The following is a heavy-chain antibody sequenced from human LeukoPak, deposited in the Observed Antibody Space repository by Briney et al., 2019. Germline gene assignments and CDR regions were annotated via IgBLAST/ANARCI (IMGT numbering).Heavy chain of an antibody. D-gene: IGHD3-10*01. Sequence: GESLQISCKGSGYSFTSYWIGWVRQMPGKGLEWMGIIYPGDSDTRYSPSFQGQVTISADKSISTAYLQWSSLKASNTAMYYCARHQYGSGSYYYYMDVWGKGTTVTVSS. CDR1: GYSFTSYW. CDR2: IYPGDSDT. CDR3: ARHQYGSGSYYYYMDV. J-gene: IGHJ6*03. V-gene: IGHV5-51*01.